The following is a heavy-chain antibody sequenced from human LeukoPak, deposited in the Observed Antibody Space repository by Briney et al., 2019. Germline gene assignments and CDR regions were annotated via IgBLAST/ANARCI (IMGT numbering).Heavy chain of an antibody. CDR1: GDSISTGSYY. CDR3: ARSYYYDYRQIDY. Sequence: SETLSLTCTVSGDSISTGSYYWGWIRQPLGKGLEWLGSIYYSGSTYYNPSLKSRVTISVDTSKNQFSLNLYSVTAADTAVFYCARSYYYDYRQIDYWGQGTLVTVSS. J-gene: IGHJ4*02. D-gene: IGHD3-22*01. CDR2: IYYSGST. V-gene: IGHV4-39*01.